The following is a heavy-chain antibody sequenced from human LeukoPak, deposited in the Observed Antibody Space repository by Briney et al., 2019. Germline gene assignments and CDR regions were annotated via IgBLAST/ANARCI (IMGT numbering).Heavy chain of an antibody. CDR1: GGSISSSSYY. J-gene: IGHJ4*02. CDR3: ARERIEAAAGNYYFDY. Sequence: SETLSLTCTVSGGSISSSSYYRGWIRQPPGKGLEWIGSIYYSGSTYYNPSLKSRVTISVDTSKNQFSLKLSSVTAADTAVYYCARERIEAAAGNYYFDYWGQGTLVTVSS. D-gene: IGHD6-13*01. CDR2: IYYSGST. V-gene: IGHV4-39*07.